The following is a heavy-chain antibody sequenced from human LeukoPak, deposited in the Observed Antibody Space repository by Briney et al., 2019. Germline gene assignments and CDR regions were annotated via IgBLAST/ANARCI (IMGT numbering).Heavy chain of an antibody. D-gene: IGHD3-22*01. Sequence: GGSLRLSCAASGFTFSDYAMDWVRQAPGKGLEWVSYIGSSSTYIYYAESVRGRFTISRDNAKNSLYLQMNSLRAEDTAVYYCVRDITTVSFDFWGQGTLVTVSS. CDR1: GFTFSDYA. J-gene: IGHJ4*02. CDR3: VRDITTVSFDF. V-gene: IGHV3-21*01. CDR2: IGSSSTYI.